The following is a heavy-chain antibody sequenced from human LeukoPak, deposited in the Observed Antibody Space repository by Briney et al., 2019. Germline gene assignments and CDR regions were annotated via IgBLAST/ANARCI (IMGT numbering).Heavy chain of an antibody. CDR1: GGSFSGYY. CDR2: INHSGST. Sequence: SETLSLTCAVYGGSFSGYYWSWIRQTPGKGLEWIGEINHSGSTNYNPSLKSRVTISVDTSKNQFSLKLSSVTAADTAVYYCASGGYCSSTSCYYNWFDPWGQGTLVTVSS. J-gene: IGHJ5*02. D-gene: IGHD2-2*01. V-gene: IGHV4-34*01. CDR3: ASGGYCSSTSCYYNWFDP.